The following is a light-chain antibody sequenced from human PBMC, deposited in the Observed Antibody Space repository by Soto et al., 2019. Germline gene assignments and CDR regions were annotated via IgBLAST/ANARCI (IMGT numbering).Light chain of an antibody. CDR2: AAS. Sequence: DIKMTQFPPSLSASLGDRLTITCRASQSISSDFNWYLQKPGKAPKLLIYAASSMQSGVPSRFSGSESGTDFTLTISSLQPEDFGTNYCQQSYSTVWTFGQGTKVDIK. CDR1: QSISSD. CDR3: QQSYSTVWT. V-gene: IGKV1-39*01. J-gene: IGKJ1*01.